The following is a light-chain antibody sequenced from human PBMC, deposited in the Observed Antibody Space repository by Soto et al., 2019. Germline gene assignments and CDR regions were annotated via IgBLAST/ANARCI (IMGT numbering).Light chain of an antibody. Sequence: EVVLTQSPATLSLSPGERATLSCRASQSVSRFLAWYQQKPGQAPRLLIFDASNRATGIPARFSASGSGTDFTLTIGSLESEDSAVYYCQQRSDWPITFGQGTRLDI. CDR1: QSVSRF. J-gene: IGKJ5*01. CDR3: QQRSDWPIT. V-gene: IGKV3-11*01. CDR2: DAS.